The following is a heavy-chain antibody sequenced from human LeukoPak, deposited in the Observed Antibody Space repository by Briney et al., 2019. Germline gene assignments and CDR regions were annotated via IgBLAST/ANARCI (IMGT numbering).Heavy chain of an antibody. D-gene: IGHD5-18*01. V-gene: IGHV1-3*01. CDR2: INAGNGNT. J-gene: IGHJ4*02. CDR1: GYSFTSYT. Sequence: ASVKVSCKASGYSFTSYTMHWVRQAPGQRLEWMGRINAGNGNTKYPQKFQGRVTITRDTSANTAYMELSSLRSEDTAVYYCARVVDVNSYGLFDYWGQGTLVTVSS. CDR3: ARVVDVNSYGLFDY.